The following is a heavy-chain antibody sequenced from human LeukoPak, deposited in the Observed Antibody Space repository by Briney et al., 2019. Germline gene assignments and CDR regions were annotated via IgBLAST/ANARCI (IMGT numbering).Heavy chain of an antibody. CDR1: GYTFTGYY. CDR3: AREGDGARFDI. J-gene: IGHJ3*02. CDR2: IIPIFGTA. V-gene: IGHV1-69*05. Sequence: GASVKVSCKASGYTFTGYYMHWVRQAPGQGLEWMGGIIPIFGTANYAQKFQGRVTITTDESTSTAYMELSSLRSEDTAVYYCAREGDGARFDIWGQGTMVTVSS. D-gene: IGHD1-26*01.